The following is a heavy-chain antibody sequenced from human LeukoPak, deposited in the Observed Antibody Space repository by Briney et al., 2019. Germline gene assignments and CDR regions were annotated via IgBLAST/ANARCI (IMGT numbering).Heavy chain of an antibody. V-gene: IGHV7-4-1*02. J-gene: IGHJ4*02. CDR3: TLGSY. CDR1: GYTFNKYA. CDR2: INTNTGNP. D-gene: IGHD3-10*01. Sequence: ASVKVSCKPSGYTFNKYAINWVRQAPGQGLEWMGWINTNTGNPSYARDFTGRFVFSLDTFVNSAFLQINNLKAEDTAFYYCTLGSYWGQGTLVTVSS.